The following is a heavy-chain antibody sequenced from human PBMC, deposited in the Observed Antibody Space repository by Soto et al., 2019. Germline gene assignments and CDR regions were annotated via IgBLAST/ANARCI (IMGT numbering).Heavy chain of an antibody. CDR1: GFSISRGYY. Sequence: SETLSLTCNVSGFSISRGYYWSWVRQPPGKGLEWIGSIYPSVSSYHNPSLESRLTLSIDTSKNQFTLRLASVTAADTALYYCAREKVGTTFFDNWGQGTQVTVSS. CDR3: AREKVGTTFFDN. J-gene: IGHJ4*02. V-gene: IGHV4-38-2*02. D-gene: IGHD1-1*01. CDR2: IYPSVSS.